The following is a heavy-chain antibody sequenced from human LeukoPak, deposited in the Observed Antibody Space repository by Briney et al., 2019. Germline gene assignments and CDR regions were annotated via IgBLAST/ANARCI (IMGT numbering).Heavy chain of an antibody. CDR3: ASSGARYCSSTSCYTAKVRNYYYYYGMDV. J-gene: IGHJ6*02. V-gene: IGHV3-21*01. Sequence: GGSLRLSCAASGFTFSGYSMNWVRQAPGKGLEWVSSISSRSSYIYYADSVKGRFTISRDNAKNSLYLQMNSLRAEDTAVYYCASSGARYCSSTSCYTAKVRNYYYYYGMDVWGQGTTVTVSS. CDR1: GFTFSGYS. D-gene: IGHD2-2*02. CDR2: ISSRSSYI.